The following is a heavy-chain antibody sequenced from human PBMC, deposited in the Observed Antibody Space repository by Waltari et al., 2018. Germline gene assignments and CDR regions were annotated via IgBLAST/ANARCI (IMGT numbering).Heavy chain of an antibody. CDR2: IYTDGSVT. J-gene: IGHJ6*02. V-gene: IGHV3-74*01. CDR3: VREGFLYYRDMDV. Sequence: EVQLVESGGDLVQPGGSLRLSCAASGFTFSNHWMHWVRQVPGKGLVWVSRIYTDGSVTTYADSVKGRFTISRDNANSMLYLQMNSLRAEDTAVYYCVREGFLYYRDMDVWGQGTTVTVSS. CDR1: GFTFSNHW.